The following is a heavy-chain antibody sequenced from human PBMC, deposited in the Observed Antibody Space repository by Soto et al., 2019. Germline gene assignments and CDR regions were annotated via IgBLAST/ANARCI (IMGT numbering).Heavy chain of an antibody. Sequence: QVQLVQSGAEVKKPGASVKVSCKASGYTFTSYDINWVRQATGQGLEWMGWLNPNSGNTGYAQKFKGRVTLTRNTSISTAYMELSSLRSEDTAGYYCASERSSGWFDPWGQGTLVTVSS. V-gene: IGHV1-8*01. D-gene: IGHD6-25*01. CDR3: ASERSSGWFDP. CDR2: LNPNSGNT. J-gene: IGHJ5*02. CDR1: GYTFTSYD.